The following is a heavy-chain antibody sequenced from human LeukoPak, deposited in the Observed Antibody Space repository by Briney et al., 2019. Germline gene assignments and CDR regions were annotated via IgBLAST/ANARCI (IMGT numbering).Heavy chain of an antibody. CDR2: ISYDGSYK. D-gene: IGHD3-10*01. Sequence: GGSLRLSCAASGFTFSSYGMHWVRQAPGKGLEWVAVISYDGSYKYYAESVKGRFTISRDKSKNTLYLQMNSLRAEDTAVYYCAKDLGHENYYGPGSFYNYFDYWGQGTLVTVSS. V-gene: IGHV3-30*18. J-gene: IGHJ4*02. CDR1: GFTFSSYG. CDR3: AKDLGHENYYGPGSFYNYFDY.